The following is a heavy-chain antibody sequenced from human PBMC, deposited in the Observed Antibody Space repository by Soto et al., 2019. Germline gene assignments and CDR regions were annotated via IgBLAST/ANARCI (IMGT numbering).Heavy chain of an antibody. V-gene: IGHV4-59*12. CDR2: FYHSGNS. CDR1: GGSIRSYY. Sequence: PSETLSLTCSVSGGSIRSYYWSWIRQSPEKGLEWIGYFYHSGNSNYNPSLKSRVTISVDTSKNSLYLQMNSLRAEDTAVYYCARGFSGYEPPPHYWGQGTLVTVSS. CDR3: ARGFSGYEPPPHY. J-gene: IGHJ4*02. D-gene: IGHD5-12*01.